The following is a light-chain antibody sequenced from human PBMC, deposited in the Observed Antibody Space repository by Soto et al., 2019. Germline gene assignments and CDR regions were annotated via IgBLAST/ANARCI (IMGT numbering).Light chain of an antibody. Sequence: IVMSQSPATLSVSPGERAPLSCRASQSISGSLAWYQQKPGQAPRLLIYGASTRATGIPARFSGSGSGTEFTLIINSLQSEDFAVYYCQQYNDWPPWTFGQGTKVDI. CDR2: GAS. CDR1: QSISGS. J-gene: IGKJ1*01. CDR3: QQYNDWPPWT. V-gene: IGKV3-15*01.